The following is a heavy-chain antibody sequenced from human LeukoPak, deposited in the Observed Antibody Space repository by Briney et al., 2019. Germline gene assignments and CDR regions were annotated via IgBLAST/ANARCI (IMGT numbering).Heavy chain of an antibody. J-gene: IGHJ5*02. CDR1: GYTFTSYG. CDR2: ISAYNGNT. V-gene: IGHV1-18*01. D-gene: IGHD6-13*01. Sequence: GASVKVSCKASGYTFTSYGISWVRQAPGQGLEWMGWISAYNGNTNYAQKLQGRVTMTTDTSTSTAYMELSSLRSEDTAVYYCARDLDSSSFYNWFDPWGQGTLVTVSS. CDR3: ARDLDSSSFYNWFDP.